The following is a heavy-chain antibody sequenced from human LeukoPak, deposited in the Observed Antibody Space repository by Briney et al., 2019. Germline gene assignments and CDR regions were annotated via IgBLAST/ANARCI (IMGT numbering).Heavy chain of an antibody. CDR3: ARHTAMPNSWFDP. V-gene: IGHV4-39*01. Sequence: SETLSHTCSVYGGSISSSIYYWGWIRQPPGKGLEWIGSIYYSGSTYYNPSLKSRVTISVDMSKNQFSLKLSSVTAADTAMYYCARHTAMPNSWFDPWGQGTLVTVSS. CDR2: IYYSGST. CDR1: GGSISSSIYY. D-gene: IGHD2-2*01. J-gene: IGHJ5*02.